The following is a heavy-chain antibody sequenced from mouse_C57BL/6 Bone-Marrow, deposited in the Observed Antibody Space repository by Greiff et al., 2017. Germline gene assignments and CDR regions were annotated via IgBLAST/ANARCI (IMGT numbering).Heavy chain of an antibody. Sequence: VKLQESGAELARPGASVKLSCKASGYTFTSSGISWVKQRTGQGLEWIGEIYPRSGNTYYNEKFKGKATLTADKSSSTAYMELRSLTSEDSAVYFCASGSRWAYWGQGTLVTVSA. J-gene: IGHJ3*01. V-gene: IGHV1-81*01. CDR2: IYPRSGNT. CDR1: GYTFTSSG. CDR3: ASGSRWAY. D-gene: IGHD1-1*01.